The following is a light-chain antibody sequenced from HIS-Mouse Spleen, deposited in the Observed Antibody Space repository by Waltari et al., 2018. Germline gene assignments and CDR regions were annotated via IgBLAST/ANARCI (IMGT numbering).Light chain of an antibody. J-gene: IGLJ3*02. CDR3: VLYMGSGISV. CDR1: TGLVFTSYY. CDR2: STN. V-gene: IGLV8-61*01. Sequence: QTVVTQEPSFSVSPGGTVTLTCGLSTGLVFTSYYTSWYQQTPGQAPRTLIYSTNTRSSGVPDRFSGSILGNKAALTITGAQADDESDYYCVLYMGSGISVFGGGTKLTVL.